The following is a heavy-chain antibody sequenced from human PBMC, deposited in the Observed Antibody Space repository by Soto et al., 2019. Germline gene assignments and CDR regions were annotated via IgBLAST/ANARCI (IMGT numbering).Heavy chain of an antibody. Sequence: PGGSLRLSCEVSGFSLSSYSVNWVRQAPGKGLEWVSGVNWNSGRIGYADSVKGRFTISRDNAKTSLYLQMNSLRAEDTALYYCAKDRGSGSYAANYYYYGMDVWGQGTTVTVSS. CDR1: GFSLSSYS. V-gene: IGHV3-9*01. CDR3: AKDRGSGSYAANYYYYGMDV. D-gene: IGHD3-10*01. J-gene: IGHJ6*02. CDR2: VNWNSGRI.